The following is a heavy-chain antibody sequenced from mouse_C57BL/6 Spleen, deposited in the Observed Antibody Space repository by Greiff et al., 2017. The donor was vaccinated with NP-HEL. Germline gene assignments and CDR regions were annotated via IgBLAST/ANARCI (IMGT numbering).Heavy chain of an antibody. CDR3: ARETTVYFDY. V-gene: IGHV1-80*01. CDR1: GYAFSSYW. Sequence: VMLVESGAELVKPGASVKISCKASGYAFSSYWMNWVKQRPGKGLEWIGQIYPGDGDTNYNGKFKGKATLTADKSSSTAYMQLSSLTSEDSAVYFCARETTVYFDYWGQGTTLTVSS. J-gene: IGHJ2*01. D-gene: IGHD1-1*01. CDR2: IYPGDGDT.